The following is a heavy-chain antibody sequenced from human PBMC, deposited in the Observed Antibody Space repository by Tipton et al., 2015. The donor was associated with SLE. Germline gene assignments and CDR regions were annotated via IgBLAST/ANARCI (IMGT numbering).Heavy chain of an antibody. CDR3: ARGMVTWRGAIVGVDV. CDR2: ISDGGGT. V-gene: IGHV4-59*08. CDR1: GGSISNNY. J-gene: IGHJ6*02. Sequence: TLSLTCSVSGGSISNNYWIWIRQPPGKGLEWIGYISDGGGTNHNPSLKSRVTISVEPAKNQFSLKLTSVTAADTAVYYCARGMVTWRGAIVGVDVWGQGTTVNVSS. D-gene: IGHD2-21*02.